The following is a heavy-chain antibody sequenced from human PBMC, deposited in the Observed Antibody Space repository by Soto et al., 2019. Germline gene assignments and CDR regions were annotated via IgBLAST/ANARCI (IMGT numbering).Heavy chain of an antibody. V-gene: IGHV1-3*01. D-gene: IGHD5-12*01. CDR3: ARVVDLGTPYTWFDP. CDR1: GYTFTSYA. CDR2: INAGNGNT. Sequence: ASVKVSCKASGYTFTSYAMHWVRQAPGQRLEWMGWINAGNGNTKYSQNFQGRVTITRDTSASTAYMELSSLRSEDTVVYYCARVVDLGTPYTWFDPWGQGTLVTVSS. J-gene: IGHJ5*02.